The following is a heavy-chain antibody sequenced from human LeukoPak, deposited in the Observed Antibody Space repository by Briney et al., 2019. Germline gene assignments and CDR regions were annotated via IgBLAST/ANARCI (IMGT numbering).Heavy chain of an antibody. CDR2: IYHSGST. Sequence: PSGTLSLTCAVSGGSISSSNWSSWVRQPPGKGLEWIGEIYHSGSTNYNPSLKSRVTISVDKSKNQFSLKLSSVTAADTAVYYCARDPPVGTVTEGVLDYWGQGTLVTVSS. J-gene: IGHJ4*02. D-gene: IGHD4-17*01. CDR3: ARDPPVGTVTEGVLDY. CDR1: GGSISSSNW. V-gene: IGHV4-4*02.